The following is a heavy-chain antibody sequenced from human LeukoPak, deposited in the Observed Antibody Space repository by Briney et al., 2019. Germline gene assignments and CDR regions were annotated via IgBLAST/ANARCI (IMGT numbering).Heavy chain of an antibody. CDR3: ATGMLRGTIMIHLDH. D-gene: IGHD3-10*01. CDR1: GFTFSSYA. Sequence: GGSLRLSCAASGFTFSSYAMSWVRQAPGKGLEWVSAISGSGGSTYYADSVKGRFTISRDNSRNTLYLQMNSLRTEDTAVYYCATGMLRGTIMIHLDHWGQGTLVTVSS. CDR2: ISGSGGST. V-gene: IGHV3-23*01. J-gene: IGHJ4*02.